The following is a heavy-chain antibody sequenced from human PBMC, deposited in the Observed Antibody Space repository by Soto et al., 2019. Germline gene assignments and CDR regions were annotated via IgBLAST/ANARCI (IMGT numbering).Heavy chain of an antibody. V-gene: IGHV1-8*01. J-gene: IGHJ6*03. D-gene: IGHD5-12*01. CDR3: ARGGGVATISYYYYMDV. Sequence: ASVKVSCKASGYTFTSYDINWVRQATGQGLEWMGWMNPNSGNTGYAQKFQGRVTMTRNTSISTAYMELSSLRSEDTAVYYCARGGGVATISYYYYMDVWGKGTTVTVSS. CDR2: MNPNSGNT. CDR1: GYTFTSYD.